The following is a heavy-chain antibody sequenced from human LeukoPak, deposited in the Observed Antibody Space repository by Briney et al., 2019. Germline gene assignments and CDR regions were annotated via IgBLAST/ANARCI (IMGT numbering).Heavy chain of an antibody. CDR3: GRVSESLVNGGVSWSFDN. CDR1: GFTFSSYW. J-gene: IGHJ4*02. V-gene: IGHV3-7*03. Sequence: GGSLRLSCAASGFTFSSYWMSWVRQAPGKGLEWVANIKQDGSEKYYVDSVKGRFTTSRDNAKNSLYLQMSSLRAEDTAVYYCGRVSESLVNGGVSWSFDNWGQGTLVTVSS. D-gene: IGHD2-15*01. CDR2: IKQDGSEK.